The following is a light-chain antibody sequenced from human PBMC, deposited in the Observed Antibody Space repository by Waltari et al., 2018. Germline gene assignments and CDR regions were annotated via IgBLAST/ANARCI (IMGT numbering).Light chain of an antibody. J-gene: IGKJ1*01. Sequence: DIQMTQSTSSLSASVGDRVTITCRASQSISTYLNWYQQKPGKAPKLLISDTSSLQSGVPSRFSGRGSGTDFTLTISSLQAEDLATYYCQQSYSPLSTFGQGTKVEIK. CDR2: DTS. CDR1: QSISTY. CDR3: QQSYSPLST. V-gene: IGKV1-39*01.